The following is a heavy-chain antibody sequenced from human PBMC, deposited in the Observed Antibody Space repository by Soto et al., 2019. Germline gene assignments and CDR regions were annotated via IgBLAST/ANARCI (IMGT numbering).Heavy chain of an antibody. CDR1: KSIFTGYG. V-gene: IGHV3-30*02. Sequence: GGSMRLSCAASKSIFTGYGMHWVRQTPGKGLEWVAVIRFEGTDEHYADSVKGRFTISRDNSKNTLYLQMNSLRAEDTAVYYCAKYPPLFSNTRDSYMDVWGKGTTVTVSS. J-gene: IGHJ6*03. D-gene: IGHD4-4*01. CDR2: IRFEGTDE. CDR3: AKYPPLFSNTRDSYMDV.